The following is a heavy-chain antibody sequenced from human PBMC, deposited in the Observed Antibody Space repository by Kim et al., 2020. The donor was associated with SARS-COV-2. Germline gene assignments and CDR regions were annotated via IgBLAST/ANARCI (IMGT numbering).Heavy chain of an antibody. CDR1: GFIFSSYT. CDR3: ARDYYDASGSKGLVY. CDR2: ISSSSSYI. Sequence: GGSLRLSCAASGFIFSSYTMNWVRQAPGKGLEWVSSISSSSSYIYYGDSVRGRFTISRDNAKNSLFLQMNSLSAEDTAVYFCARDYYDASGSKGLVYWG. D-gene: IGHD3-22*01. V-gene: IGHV3-21*01. J-gene: IGHJ4*01.